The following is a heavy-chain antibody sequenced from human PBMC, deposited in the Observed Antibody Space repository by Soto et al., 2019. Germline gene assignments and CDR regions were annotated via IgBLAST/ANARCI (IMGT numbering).Heavy chain of an antibody. CDR3: ASGPPWLAPSPLDL. D-gene: IGHD6-19*01. CDR1: GGSISGGGFY. Sequence: QVQLQESGPGTVKPSQTLPLTCTVSGGSISGGGFYWSWIRQHPGKGLEWIGCIYYTGSTHYNPSLERQVTISVDTSKNQFSLNLNSVPAADTAIYYCASGPPWLAPSPLDLWGQGILVAVSS. CDR2: IYYTGST. J-gene: IGHJ5*02. V-gene: IGHV4-31*01.